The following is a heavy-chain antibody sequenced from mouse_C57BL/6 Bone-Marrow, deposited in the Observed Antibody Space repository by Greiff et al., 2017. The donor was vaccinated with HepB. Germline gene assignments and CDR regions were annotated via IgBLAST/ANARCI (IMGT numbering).Heavy chain of an antibody. CDR2: INYDGSST. CDR3: ARGGVVAPDY. CDR1: GFTFSDYY. J-gene: IGHJ2*01. V-gene: IGHV5-16*01. Sequence: EVQLQESEGGLVQPGSSMKLSCTASGFTFSDYYMAWVRQVPEKGLEWVANINYDGSSTYYLDSLKSRFIISRDNAKNILYLQMSSLKSEDTATYYCARGGVVAPDYWGQGTTLTVSS. D-gene: IGHD1-1*01.